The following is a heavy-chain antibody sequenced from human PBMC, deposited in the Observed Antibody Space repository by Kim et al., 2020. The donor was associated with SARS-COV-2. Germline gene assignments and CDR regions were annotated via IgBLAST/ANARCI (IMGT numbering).Heavy chain of an antibody. V-gene: IGHV1-69*13. D-gene: IGHD2-15*01. CDR1: GGTFSSYA. CDR3: AREDCSGGSCYSYDAFDI. CDR2: IIPIFGTA. Sequence: SVKVSCKASGGTFSSYAISWVRQAPGQGLEWMGGIIPIFGTANYAQKFQGRVTITADESTSTAYMELSSLRSEDTAVYYCAREDCSGGSCYSYDAFDIWGQGTMVTVSS. J-gene: IGHJ3*02.